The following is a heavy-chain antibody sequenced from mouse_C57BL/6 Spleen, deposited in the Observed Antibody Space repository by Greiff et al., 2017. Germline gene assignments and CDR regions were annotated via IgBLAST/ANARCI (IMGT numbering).Heavy chain of an antibody. CDR2: IWSDGST. D-gene: IGHD2-4*01. Sequence: VQRVESGPGLVAPSQSLSITCTVSGFSLTSYGVHWVRQPPGKGLEWLVVIWSDGSTTYNSALKSRLSISKDNSKSQVFLKMNSLQTDDTAMYYCARHDYEYDYYAMDYWGQGTSVTVSS. J-gene: IGHJ4*01. CDR3: ARHDYEYDYYAMDY. CDR1: GFSLTSYG. V-gene: IGHV2-6-1*01.